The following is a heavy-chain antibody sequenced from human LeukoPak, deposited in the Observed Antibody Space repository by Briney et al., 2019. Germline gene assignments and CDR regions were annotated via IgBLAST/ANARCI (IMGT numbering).Heavy chain of an antibody. V-gene: IGHV3-9*01. Sequence: GGSLRLSCAASGFTFDDYAMHWVRQAPGKGLEWVSGISWNSGSIGYADSVKGRFTISRDNAKNSLYLQMNSLRAEDTALYYCAKDGKNYFDYWGQGTLVTVPS. CDR2: ISWNSGSI. J-gene: IGHJ4*02. CDR1: GFTFDDYA. CDR3: AKDGKNYFDY.